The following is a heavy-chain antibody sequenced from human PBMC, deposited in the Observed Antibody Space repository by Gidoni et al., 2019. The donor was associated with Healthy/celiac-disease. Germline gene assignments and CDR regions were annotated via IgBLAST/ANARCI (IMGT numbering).Heavy chain of an antibody. D-gene: IGHD3-10*01. J-gene: IGHJ4*02. CDR3: AHRPVDGGGMVRGVIGPFHY. V-gene: IGHV2-5*01. CDR1: GFSLSTSGVV. CDR2: IYWNDDK. Sequence: QITLKESAPTLVKPTQPLTLTCPFSGFSLSTSGVVVGWSRQPPGKALEWLALIYWNDDKRYSPSLKSRLTITKDTSKNQVVLTMTNMDPVDTATYDCAHRPVDGGGMVRGVIGPFHYWGQGTLVTVSS.